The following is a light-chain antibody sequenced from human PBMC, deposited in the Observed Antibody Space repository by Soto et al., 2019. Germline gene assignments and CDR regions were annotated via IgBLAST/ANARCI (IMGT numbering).Light chain of an antibody. Sequence: EIVMTQSPVTLSVSPGERATLSCRASQSVSSNVAWYQQKPGQAPRLLIYQTSARATGIPGRFSGSGSGTDFTLTISNLQSEDFALYYCQHYSGWPPVFGQGTK. V-gene: IGKV3-15*01. J-gene: IGKJ2*01. CDR1: QSVSSN. CDR2: QTS. CDR3: QHYSGWPPV.